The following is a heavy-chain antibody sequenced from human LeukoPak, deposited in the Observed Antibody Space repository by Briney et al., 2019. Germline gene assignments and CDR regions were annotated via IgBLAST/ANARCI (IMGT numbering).Heavy chain of an antibody. CDR1: GITLSNYG. Sequence: GGSLRLSCAVSGITLSNYGMSWVRQAPGKGLEWVAGISGSGGRTNYADSVKGRFTISRDNPKSTLYLQMSSLRAEDTAVYFCAKRGVVIRVILVGFHKEAYYFDSWGQGALVTVSS. CDR3: AKRGVVIRVILVGFHKEAYYFDS. V-gene: IGHV3-23*01. J-gene: IGHJ4*02. D-gene: IGHD3-22*01. CDR2: ISGSGGRT.